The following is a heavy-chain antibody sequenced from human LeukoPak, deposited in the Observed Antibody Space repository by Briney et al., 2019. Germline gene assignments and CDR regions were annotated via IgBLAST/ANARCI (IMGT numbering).Heavy chain of an antibody. CDR2: INWNGGST. CDR1: GLPFKDYG. V-gene: IGHV3-9*01. CDR3: AKHMRATNTYSFFGLDV. Sequence: HPGSSLRLSCAPTGLPFKDYGMHWVRHPPGKALEWVSSINWNGGSTDYADSVKGRFTISKDNAKNSLYLQLSSLRPEDTALYYCAKHMRATNTYSFFGLDVWGQGTTVTVSS. J-gene: IGHJ6*02. D-gene: IGHD1-26*01.